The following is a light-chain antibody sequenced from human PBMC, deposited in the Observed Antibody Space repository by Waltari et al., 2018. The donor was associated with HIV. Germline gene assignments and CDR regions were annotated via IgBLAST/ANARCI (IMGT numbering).Light chain of an antibody. J-gene: IGKJ2*01. CDR2: DAS. V-gene: IGKV1-33*01. Sequence: EIQMNQSPSSLSASVGDRGTSTCQASQDISRFLNWYQQKPGKAPKLLIYDASSLEAGVPPRFSGSGSGTDCTFTISSLQPEDIATYFCQHYDHLPYSFGQGTKLQI. CDR3: QHYDHLPYS. CDR1: QDISRF.